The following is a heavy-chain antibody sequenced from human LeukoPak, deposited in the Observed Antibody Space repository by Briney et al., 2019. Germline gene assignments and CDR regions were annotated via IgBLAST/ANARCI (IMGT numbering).Heavy chain of an antibody. CDR3: ARDSSSGLDY. CDR2: IKQDGSEK. V-gene: IGHV3-7*01. J-gene: IGHJ4*02. CDR1: RFTFSNYA. D-gene: IGHD6-6*01. Sequence: GGSLRLSCAASRFTFSNYAMSWVRQAPGKGLEWVANIKQDGSEKYYVDSVKGRFTISRDNAKNSLYLQMNSLRAEDTAVYYCARDSSSGLDYWGQGTLVTVSS.